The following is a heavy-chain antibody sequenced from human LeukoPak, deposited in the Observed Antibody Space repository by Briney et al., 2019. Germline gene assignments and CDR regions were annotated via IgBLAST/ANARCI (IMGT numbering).Heavy chain of an antibody. V-gene: IGHV1-24*01. Sequence: ASVKVSCKVSGYTLTELSMHWVRQAPGKGLEWMGGFDLEDGETIYAQKFQGRVTMTEDTSTDTAYMELSSLRSEDTAVYYCATDPFGEGWPQEKSDYWGQGTLVTVSS. D-gene: IGHD5-24*01. CDR2: FDLEDGET. CDR3: ATDPFGEGWPQEKSDY. CDR1: GYTLTELS. J-gene: IGHJ4*02.